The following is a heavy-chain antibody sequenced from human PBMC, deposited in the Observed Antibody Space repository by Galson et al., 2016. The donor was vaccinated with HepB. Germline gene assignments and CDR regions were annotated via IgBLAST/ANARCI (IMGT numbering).Heavy chain of an antibody. CDR2: ISSSSSTL. Sequence: SLRLSCAASGFTFSSYSMNWVRQAPGKGLEWVSYISSSSSTLYYADSVKGRFTISRDNAKNSLYLQMNSLRDEDTAVYYCARPPEGDRRYFDLWGRGTLVTVSS. V-gene: IGHV3-48*02. CDR3: ARPPEGDRRYFDL. D-gene: IGHD3-16*01. J-gene: IGHJ2*01. CDR1: GFTFSSYS.